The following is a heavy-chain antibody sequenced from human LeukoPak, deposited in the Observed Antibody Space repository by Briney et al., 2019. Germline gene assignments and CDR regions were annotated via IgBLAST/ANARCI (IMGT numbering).Heavy chain of an antibody. V-gene: IGHV3-73*01. D-gene: IGHD2/OR15-2a*01. J-gene: IGHJ6*02. CDR1: GFTFSGSA. CDR3: TREAPYIELDV. CDR2: IRSRANSYAT. Sequence: GGSLRLSCAASGFTFSGSAMHWVRQASGKGLEWVGRIRSRANSYATAYAASVKGRFTISRDDSKNTAYLQMNSLKTEDTAVYYCTREAPYIELDVWGQGTTVTVSS.